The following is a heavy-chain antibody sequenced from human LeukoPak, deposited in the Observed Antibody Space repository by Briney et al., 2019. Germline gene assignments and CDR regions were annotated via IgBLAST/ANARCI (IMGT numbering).Heavy chain of an antibody. CDR2: IWYDGSNK. J-gene: IGHJ4*02. CDR3: AKARSGSYGYFDY. D-gene: IGHD1-26*01. V-gene: IGHV3-30*02. Sequence: PGGSLRLSCAASGFTFSSYGMHWVRQAPGKGLEWVAFIWYDGSNKYYADSVKGRFTISRDNSKNTLYLQMNSLRAEDTAVYYCAKARSGSYGYFDYWGQGTLVTVSS. CDR1: GFTFSSYG.